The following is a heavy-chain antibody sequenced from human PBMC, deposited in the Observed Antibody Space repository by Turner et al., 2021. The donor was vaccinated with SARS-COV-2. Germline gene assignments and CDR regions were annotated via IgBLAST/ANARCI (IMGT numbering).Heavy chain of an antibody. D-gene: IGHD1-26*01. CDR3: ARVRSGNYHPRMGFDP. Sequence: EVQLLESGGGLVQPGGSLRLSCAASGFTFSNYAMSWVRQAPGKGLEWVSFLSGSGDSTYHADSVKGRFTISRDNSKNTLYLQMNSLRAEDTAVYYCARVRSGNYHPRMGFDPWGQGTLVTVSS. V-gene: IGHV3-23*01. J-gene: IGHJ5*02. CDR1: GFTFSNYA. CDR2: LSGSGDST.